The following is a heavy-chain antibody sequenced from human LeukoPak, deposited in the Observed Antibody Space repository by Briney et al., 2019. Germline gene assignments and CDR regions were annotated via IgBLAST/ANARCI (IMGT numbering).Heavy chain of an antibody. V-gene: IGHV3-9*01. CDR2: ISWNSGSI. D-gene: IGHD3-10*01. Sequence: HTGRSLRLSCAASGFTFDDYAMHWVRQAPGKGLEWVSGISWNSGSIGYADSVKGRFTISRDNAKNSLYLQMNTLRAEDTAVYYCVRDGAVVTSGSYPWRYFQYWGLGTLVTVSS. CDR3: VRDGAVVTSGSYPWRYFQY. CDR1: GFTFDDYA. J-gene: IGHJ1*01.